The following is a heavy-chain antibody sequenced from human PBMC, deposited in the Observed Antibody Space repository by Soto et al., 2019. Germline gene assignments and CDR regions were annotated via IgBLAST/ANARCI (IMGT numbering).Heavy chain of an antibody. V-gene: IGHV4-31*03. CDR3: ARERAPILQDPHYGLDV. CDR1: GGSITRGGYY. Sequence: SETLSLTCTVSGGSITRGGYYWTWIRQHPGKGLEWIGYIYYSGSTYYNPSLKSRLTMSVDTSKNQFSLKLSSVTVADTAVYYCARERAPILQDPHYGLDVWGQGTTVTVSS. CDR2: IYYSGST. J-gene: IGHJ6*02. D-gene: IGHD3-10*01.